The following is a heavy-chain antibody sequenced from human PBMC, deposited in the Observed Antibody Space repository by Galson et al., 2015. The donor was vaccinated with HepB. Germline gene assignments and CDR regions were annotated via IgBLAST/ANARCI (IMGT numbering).Heavy chain of an antibody. D-gene: IGHD1-26*01. CDR1: GYTFTRYH. V-gene: IGHV1-46*01. CDR2: INPSGGST. J-gene: IGHJ3*02. Sequence: SVKVSCKASGYTFTRYHVHWVRQAPGQGLEWVGKINPSGGSTTYAQKFQGRVTMTRDTSTNTVYMELSSLRSDDTAVYYSARGQVLYSGSYYDDAFDIWGQGTMVTVSS. CDR3: ARGQVLYSGSYYDDAFDI.